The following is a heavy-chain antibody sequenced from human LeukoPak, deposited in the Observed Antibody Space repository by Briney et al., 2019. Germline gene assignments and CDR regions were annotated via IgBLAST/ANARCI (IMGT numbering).Heavy chain of an antibody. CDR2: INPSSGDT. D-gene: IGHD3-22*01. CDR1: GYTFRGNY. V-gene: IGHV1-2*02. CDR3: ARAGHDSSGYSFRLDY. Sequence: ASVKISCKASGYTFRGNYIHWLRQAPGQGLEWMGWINPSSGDTKYAQNFQDRVIMSRDTSISTAYMDLSRLSSDDTAIYYCARAGHDSSGYSFRLDYWGQGTLVTVSS. J-gene: IGHJ4*02.